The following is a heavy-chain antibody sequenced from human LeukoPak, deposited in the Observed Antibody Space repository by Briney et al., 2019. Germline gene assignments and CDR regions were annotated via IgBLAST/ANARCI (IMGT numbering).Heavy chain of an antibody. D-gene: IGHD3-10*01. CDR3: AKDRRGYYYGSGSYPPAYFDY. CDR1: GFTFSSYG. Sequence: GGSLRLSCAASGFTFSSYGMSWVRQAPGKGLEWVSAISGSGGSTYYADSVKGRFTISRDNSKNTLYLQMNSLRAEDTAVYYCAKDRRGYYYGSGSYPPAYFDYWGQGTLVTVSS. V-gene: IGHV3-23*01. CDR2: ISGSGGST. J-gene: IGHJ4*02.